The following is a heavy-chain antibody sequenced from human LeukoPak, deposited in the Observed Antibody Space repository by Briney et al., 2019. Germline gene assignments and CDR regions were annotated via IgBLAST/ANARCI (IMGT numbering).Heavy chain of an antibody. CDR1: GYTFTGYY. CDR3: ARGVGYSSSERVRYWFDP. CDR2: INPNSGGT. Sequence: ASVKVSCKASGYTFTGYYMHWVRQAPGQGLEWMGWINPNSGGTNYAQKFQGWATMTRDTSISTAYMELSRLRSDDTAVYYCARGVGYSSSERVRYWFDPWGQGTLVTVSS. D-gene: IGHD6-13*01. V-gene: IGHV1-2*04. J-gene: IGHJ5*02.